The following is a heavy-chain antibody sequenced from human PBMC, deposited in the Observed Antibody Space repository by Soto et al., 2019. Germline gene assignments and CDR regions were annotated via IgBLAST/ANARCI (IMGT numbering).Heavy chain of an antibody. CDR3: ARDRTSSSSYFDY. Sequence: QVQLVESGGGVVKPGRSLRLSCAASGFTFSSYGMHWVRQAPGKGLEWVAVIWYDGSNKFYTDSVKGRFSISRDNSKNTLSLQMNSLRAEDTAVYYCARDRTSSSSYFDYWGQGNLVTVSS. J-gene: IGHJ4*02. CDR2: IWYDGSNK. V-gene: IGHV3-33*01. CDR1: GFTFSSYG. D-gene: IGHD6-13*01.